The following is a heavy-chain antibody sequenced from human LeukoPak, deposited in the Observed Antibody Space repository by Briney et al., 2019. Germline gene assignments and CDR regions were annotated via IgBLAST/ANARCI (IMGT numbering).Heavy chain of an antibody. CDR2: ISSSSSYI. V-gene: IGHV3-21*01. Sequence: GGSLRLSCAASGFAFSSYSMNWVRQAPGKGLEWVSSISSSSSYIYYADSVKGRFTISRDNAKNSLYLQMNSLRAEDTAVYYCARDVKQWLGAFDIWGQGTMVTVSP. CDR3: ARDVKQWLGAFDI. J-gene: IGHJ3*02. D-gene: IGHD6-19*01. CDR1: GFAFSSYS.